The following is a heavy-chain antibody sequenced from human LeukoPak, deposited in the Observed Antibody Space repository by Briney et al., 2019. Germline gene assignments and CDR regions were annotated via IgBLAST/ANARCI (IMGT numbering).Heavy chain of an antibody. D-gene: IGHD5-18*01. CDR3: AKDNMDTSSCLDY. CDR1: GFTFSDYA. V-gene: IGHV3-33*03. Sequence: GGSLRLSCAASGFTFSDYAMHWVRQAPGKGRGWVAVIWFDGSETYHADSVMGRFTISRDKSKNTLFLQMNSLRADDTAVYYCAKDNMDTSSCLDYWGQGTLVTVSS. CDR2: IWFDGSET. J-gene: IGHJ4*02.